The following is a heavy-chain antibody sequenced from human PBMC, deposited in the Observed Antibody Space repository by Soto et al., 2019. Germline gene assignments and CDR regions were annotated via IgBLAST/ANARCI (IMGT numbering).Heavy chain of an antibody. V-gene: IGHV4-34*01. Sequence: SETLSLACAVYGGSFSGYYWSWIRQPPGKGLEWIGEINHSGSTNYNPSLKSRVTISVDTSKNQFSLKLSSVTAADTAVYYCARRRQAASFDYWGQGTLVTVSS. CDR2: INHSGST. CDR1: GGSFSGYY. CDR3: ARRRQAASFDY. D-gene: IGHD6-25*01. J-gene: IGHJ4*02.